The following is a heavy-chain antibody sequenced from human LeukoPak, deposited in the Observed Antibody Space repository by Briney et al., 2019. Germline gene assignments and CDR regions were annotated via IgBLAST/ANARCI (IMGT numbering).Heavy chain of an antibody. V-gene: IGHV1-8*01. CDR1: EDTFTSYD. Sequence: ASVKVSCKASEDTFTSYDINWVRQATGQGLEWMGWMNPNSGNTGYAQKFQGRVTMTRITSMSTAYLELSSLGSDDTAIYFCARDNYPNGMDVWGQGTTVTVSS. D-gene: IGHD1-1*01. CDR3: ARDNYPNGMDV. CDR2: MNPNSGNT. J-gene: IGHJ6*02.